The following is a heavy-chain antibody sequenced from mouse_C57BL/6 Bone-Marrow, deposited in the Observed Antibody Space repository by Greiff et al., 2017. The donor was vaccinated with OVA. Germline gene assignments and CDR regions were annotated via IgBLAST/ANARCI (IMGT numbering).Heavy chain of an antibody. Sequence: VQLQQPGAELVKPGASVKMSCKASGYTFTSYWITWVKQRPGQGLEWIGDIYPGSGSTNYNEKFKSKATLTVDTSSSTAYMQLSSLTSEDSAVYYCARGKYGSSAWAMDYWGQGTSVTVSS. J-gene: IGHJ4*01. CDR2: IYPGSGST. V-gene: IGHV1-55*01. CDR3: ARGKYGSSAWAMDY. D-gene: IGHD1-1*01. CDR1: GYTFTSYW.